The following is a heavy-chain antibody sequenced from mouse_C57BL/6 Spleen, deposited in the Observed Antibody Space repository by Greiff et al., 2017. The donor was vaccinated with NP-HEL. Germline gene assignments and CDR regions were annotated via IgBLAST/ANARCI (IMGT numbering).Heavy chain of an antibody. CDR3: ARTLSSSLWYFDV. CDR2: IDPSDSET. V-gene: IGHV1-52*01. Sequence: VQLQQPGAELVRPGSSVKLSCKASGYTFTSYWMHWVKQRPIQGLEWIGNIDPSDSETHYNQKFKDKATLTVDKSSSTAYMQLSSLTSEDSAVYYCARTLSSSLWYFDVWGTGTTVTVSS. CDR1: GYTFTSYW. J-gene: IGHJ1*03. D-gene: IGHD1-1*01.